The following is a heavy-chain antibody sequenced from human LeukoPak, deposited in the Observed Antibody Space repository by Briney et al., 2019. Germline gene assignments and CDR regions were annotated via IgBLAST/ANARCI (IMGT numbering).Heavy chain of an antibody. Sequence: GSLRPSCATFGFTFSSYGMNWVRQAPGKGLEWVSYISSSSSTIYYADSVKGRFTISRDNAKNSLYLQMNSLRAEDTAVYYCAEGTILFDYWGQGTLVTVSS. J-gene: IGHJ4*02. CDR1: GFTFSSYG. D-gene: IGHD3-9*01. V-gene: IGHV3-48*04. CDR3: AEGTILFDY. CDR2: ISSSSSTI.